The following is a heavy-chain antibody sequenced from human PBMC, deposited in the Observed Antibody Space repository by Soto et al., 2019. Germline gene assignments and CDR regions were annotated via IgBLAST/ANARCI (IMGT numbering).Heavy chain of an antibody. V-gene: IGHV4-34*01. D-gene: IGHD3-22*01. J-gene: IGHJ4*02. CDR1: GGSFSGYY. Sequence: SETLSLTCAVYGGSFSGYYWSWIRQPPGKGLEWIGEINHSGSTNYNPSLKGRVTISVDTSKNQFSLKLSSVTAADTAVYYCARGSTYYYDSSGYYDWGQGTLVTVSS. CDR2: INHSGST. CDR3: ARGSTYYYDSSGYYD.